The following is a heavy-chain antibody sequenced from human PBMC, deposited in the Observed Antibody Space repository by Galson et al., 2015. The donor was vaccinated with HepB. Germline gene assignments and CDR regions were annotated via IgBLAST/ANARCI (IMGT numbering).Heavy chain of an antibody. J-gene: IGHJ5*02. CDR2: IDPSDSYT. Sequence: QSGAEVKKPGESLRISCKGSGYSFTSYWISWVRQMPGEGLEWMGRIDPSDSYTNYSPSFQGHVTISADKSISTAYLQWSSLKASDTAMYYCARRLRSTYYDSSGYYSNWFDPWGQGTLVTVSS. V-gene: IGHV5-10-1*01. D-gene: IGHD3-22*01. CDR3: ARRLRSTYYDSSGYYSNWFDP. CDR1: GYSFTSYW.